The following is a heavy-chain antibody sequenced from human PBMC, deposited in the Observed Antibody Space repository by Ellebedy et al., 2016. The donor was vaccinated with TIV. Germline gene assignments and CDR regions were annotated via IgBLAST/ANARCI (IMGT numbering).Heavy chain of an antibody. CDR3: ARDPALPRGRFDT. V-gene: IGHV4-39*07. CDR2: IYYSGSA. CDR1: GGSISNSASY. J-gene: IGHJ5*02. Sequence: MPSETLSLTCTVSGGSISNSASYWNWIRQPPGKGLEWIGSIYYSGSAYYNPSLKSRVTVSVDTSKNQFSLNLTSVTAADTAVYYCARDPALPRGRFDTWGQGTLVTVSS.